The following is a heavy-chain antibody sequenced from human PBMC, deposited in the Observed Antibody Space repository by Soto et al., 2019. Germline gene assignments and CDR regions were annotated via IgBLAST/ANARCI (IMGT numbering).Heavy chain of an antibody. Sequence: EVHLVESGGGLIHPGGSLRLSCAASGFSVTSKYMTWVRQAPGKGLEWVSVIYSGGSTYYADSVKGRFTISRDNSKNTLYLQMNSLRAEDTAVYYCATIAARPDRGQGTLVTVSS. V-gene: IGHV3-53*01. CDR2: IYSGGST. D-gene: IGHD6-6*01. J-gene: IGHJ4*02. CDR1: GFSVTSKY. CDR3: ATIAARPD.